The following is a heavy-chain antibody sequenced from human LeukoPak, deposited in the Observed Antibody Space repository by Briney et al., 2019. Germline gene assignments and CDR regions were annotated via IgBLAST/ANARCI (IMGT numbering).Heavy chain of an antibody. V-gene: IGHV1-2*02. Sequence: GAAVKVSCKASGYTFTGYYMHWVRQAPVQGLEWMGWINPNSGGTNYAQKFQGRVTMTRDTSTSTAYMELSRLRSDDTAVYYCARGAGSSWYLGYMDVWGKGTTVTISS. CDR2: INPNSGGT. D-gene: IGHD6-13*01. J-gene: IGHJ6*03. CDR1: GYTFTGYY. CDR3: ARGAGSSWYLGYMDV.